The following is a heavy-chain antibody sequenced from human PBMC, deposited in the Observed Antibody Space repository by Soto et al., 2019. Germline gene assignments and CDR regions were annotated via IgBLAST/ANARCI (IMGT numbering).Heavy chain of an antibody. V-gene: IGHV3-30*18. CDR2: ISYDGRNK. D-gene: IGHD2-2*01. J-gene: IGHJ6*02. CDR3: AKDRGVVVPAANNSYGMDV. CDR1: GFTFRNYG. Sequence: QVQLVESGGGVVQPGTSLRLSCAASGFTFRNYGMHWVRQAPGKGLAWVAVISYDGRNKYYADSVKGRFTISRDNSKNTLYLQMTRLRAEDTAVYYCAKDRGVVVPAANNSYGMDVWGQGTTVTVSS.